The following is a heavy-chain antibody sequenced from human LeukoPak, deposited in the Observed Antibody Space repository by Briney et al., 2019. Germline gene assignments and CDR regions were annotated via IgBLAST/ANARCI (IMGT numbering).Heavy chain of an antibody. V-gene: IGHV3-23*01. D-gene: IGHD3-10*01. CDR2: ISGSGGST. Sequence: GGSLRLSCAASGFAFRSYGMTWVRQAPGKGLEWVSAISGSGGSTYYADSVKGRFTISRDNSKNTLYLQMNSLRAEDTAVYYCAKEDGSGYYFDYWGQGTLVTVSS. CDR1: GFAFRSYG. CDR3: AKEDGSGYYFDY. J-gene: IGHJ4*02.